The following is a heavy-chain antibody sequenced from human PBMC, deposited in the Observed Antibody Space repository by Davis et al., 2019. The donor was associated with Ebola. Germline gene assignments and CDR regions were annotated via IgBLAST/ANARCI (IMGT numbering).Heavy chain of an antibody. J-gene: IGHJ5*02. CDR3: ARTVAATRAGYNWFDP. D-gene: IGHD2-15*01. CDR1: GYTFTSYA. CDR2: INAGTGNT. Sequence: ASVKVSCKASGYTFTSYAMHWVRQAPGQRLEWMGWINAGTGNTNYSQKFQGRVSITGDTSASTAYMELSRLRSDDTAVYYCARTVAATRAGYNWFDPWGQGTLVTVSS. V-gene: IGHV1-3*01.